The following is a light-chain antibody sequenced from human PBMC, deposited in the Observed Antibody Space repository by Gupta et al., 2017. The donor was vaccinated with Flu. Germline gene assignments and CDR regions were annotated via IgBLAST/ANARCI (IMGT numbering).Light chain of an antibody. J-gene: IGLJ2*01. Sequence: SALTQPASVSGSPGPSIPISCTGTSSALGTYNFVSWYQHHPGKAPKLIIFEVSNRPSGVSNRFSGSKSGNTASLTISGLQADDEANYYCSSFTNTNTLVVFGGGTKLTVL. CDR2: EVS. V-gene: IGLV2-14*01. CDR3: SSFTNTNTLVV. CDR1: SSALGTYNF.